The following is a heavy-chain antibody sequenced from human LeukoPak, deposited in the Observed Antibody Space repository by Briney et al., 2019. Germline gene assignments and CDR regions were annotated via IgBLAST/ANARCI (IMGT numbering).Heavy chain of an antibody. CDR2: IIPIFGTA. J-gene: IGHJ4*02. V-gene: IGHV1-69*05. CDR3: ARVGSTGYSYGCFDY. D-gene: IGHD5-18*01. CDR1: GGTFSSYA. Sequence: SVKVSCKASGGTFSSYAISWVRQAPGQGLEWVGRIIPIFGTANYAQKFQGRVTITTDESTSTAYMELSSLRSEDTAVYYCARVGSTGYSYGCFDYWGQGTLVTVSS.